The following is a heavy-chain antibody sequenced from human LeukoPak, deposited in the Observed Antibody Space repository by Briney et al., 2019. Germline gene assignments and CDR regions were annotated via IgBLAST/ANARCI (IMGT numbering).Heavy chain of an antibody. CDR2: ISGGGDKA. V-gene: IGHV3-23*01. CDR1: GFTFTTYA. Sequence: GGSLRFSCTASGFTFTTYAINWVRQAPGKGLEWVSGISGGGDKAFYADSVNGRFTMSRDNSKNSVSLQMSSLRPDDAALYYCVKDLALAGTGGGFDVWGQGTRVAVSS. CDR3: VKDLALAGTGGGFDV. J-gene: IGHJ3*01. D-gene: IGHD6-19*01.